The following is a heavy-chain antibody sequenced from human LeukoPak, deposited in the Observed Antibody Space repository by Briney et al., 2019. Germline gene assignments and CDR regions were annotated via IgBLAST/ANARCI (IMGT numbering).Heavy chain of an antibody. CDR2: INPNSGT. J-gene: IGHJ4*02. V-gene: IGHV1-2*02. D-gene: IGHD1-1*01. CDR1: GYTFTDYY. Sequence: ASVNVSCKASGYTFTDYYMHWVRQAPGQGLEWMGWINPNSGTNYAQKFQGRVTMTRDTSISTAYMELTRLTSDDTAVYYCARNRWMDYWGQGTRVTVSS. CDR3: ARNRWMDY.